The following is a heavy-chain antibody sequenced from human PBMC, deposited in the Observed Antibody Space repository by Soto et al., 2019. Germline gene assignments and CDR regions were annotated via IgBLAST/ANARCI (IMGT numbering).Heavy chain of an antibody. V-gene: IGHV4-4*02. CDR2: LHQSGDT. CDR1: GDSVSNGNW. J-gene: IGHJ4*02. D-gene: IGHD3-16*01. CDR3: ATRTSVFGIVTFY. Sequence: QVQLKESGPGLVTPWGTLSLTCAVSGDSVSNGNWWCWCRQPPGRGLEWVGELHQSGDTNYNPSLQSPVTVSGDRSNNQYSLRLNSVTAADTAMYDCATRTSVFGIVTFYWGQGILVTVSS.